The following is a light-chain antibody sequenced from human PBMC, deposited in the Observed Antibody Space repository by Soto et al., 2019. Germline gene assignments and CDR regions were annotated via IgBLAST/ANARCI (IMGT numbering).Light chain of an antibody. CDR1: ESDFATHNS. Sequence: QSALTQPPSVSGSPGQSVTISCTGSESDFATHNSVSWYQQAPGTAPKLIIFEVNNRPSGVPDRLSESKSGNTASLTISGLRPEDEADHYCSSYISIITSHVFGTGIKVTVL. V-gene: IGLV2-18*02. CDR3: SSYISIITSHV. CDR2: EVN. J-gene: IGLJ1*01.